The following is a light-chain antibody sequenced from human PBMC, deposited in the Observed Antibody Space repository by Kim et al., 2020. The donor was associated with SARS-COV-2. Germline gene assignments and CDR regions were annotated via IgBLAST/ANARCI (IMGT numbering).Light chain of an antibody. V-gene: IGLV3-19*01. Sequence: SSEMTQDPAVSVASGQTVRITCQGDSLRSYYASWYQQKPGQAPVLVIYGKNNRPSGIPDRFSGSSSGNTASLTITGAQAEDEADYYCNSRDSSRNHLVFG. CDR1: SLRSYY. CDR3: NSRDSSRNHLV. CDR2: GKN. J-gene: IGLJ2*01.